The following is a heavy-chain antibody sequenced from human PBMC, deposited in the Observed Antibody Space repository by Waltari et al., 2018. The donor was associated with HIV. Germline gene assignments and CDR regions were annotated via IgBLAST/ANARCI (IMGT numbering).Heavy chain of an antibody. CDR2: IRTKADRFAT. J-gene: IGHJ6*02. CDR1: GFSCSGSD. D-gene: IGHD3-10*01. Sequence: EVQLVQSGGDLVQPGGSLKVSCAASGFSCSGSDIHWARQASGKGLEWIGRIRTKADRFATAYVASVKGRFIMSRDDSESKSYLQMSSLKIEDTAVYYCHRRGKLFRGVVDLDVWGQGTTVIVSS. CDR3: HRRGKLFRGVVDLDV. V-gene: IGHV3-73*01.